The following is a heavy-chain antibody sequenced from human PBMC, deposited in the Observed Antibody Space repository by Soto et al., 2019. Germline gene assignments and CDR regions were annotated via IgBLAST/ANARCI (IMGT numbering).Heavy chain of an antibody. Sequence: EVQLVASGGGLVKPGGSLRLACAASGFAFSNAWMSWVRQPPGKGLEWVGRIKDKTEGETTDYAAPVKDRFTISRDDSTNTLFLQMNSLKNEDTGVYYCTTYSPGRVWYPLDSWGQGTLVTVAS. D-gene: IGHD6-13*01. CDR2: IKDKTEGETT. CDR1: GFAFSNAW. V-gene: IGHV3-15*01. CDR3: TTYSPGRVWYPLDS. J-gene: IGHJ4*02.